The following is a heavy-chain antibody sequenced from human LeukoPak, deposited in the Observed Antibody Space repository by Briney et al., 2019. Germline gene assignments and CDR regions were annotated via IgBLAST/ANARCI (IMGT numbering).Heavy chain of an antibody. V-gene: IGHV6-1*01. J-gene: IGHJ4*02. D-gene: IGHD6-19*01. CDR2: TYYRSKWYN. CDR1: GDSVSSNSAA. CDR3: AREEIAVAGTWFDY. Sequence: SQTLSFTCAISGDSVSSNSAAWNWIRQSPSRGLEWLGRTYYRSKWYNDYAVSVKSRITINPDTSKHQFSLPLNSVPPEDTAVYYCAREEIAVAGTWFDYWGQGTLVTVSS.